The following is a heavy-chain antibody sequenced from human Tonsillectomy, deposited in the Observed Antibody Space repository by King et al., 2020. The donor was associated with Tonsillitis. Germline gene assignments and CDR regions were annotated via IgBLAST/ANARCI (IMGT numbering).Heavy chain of an antibody. Sequence: VQLVESGGSLVQPGGSLKLSCAASGFTFSGSAMHWVRQASGKGLEWVGRIRSKANSYATAYAASVNGRFTISRDDSKNTAYLQMNSLKTEDTAVYYCTSGGVSLAAFDIWGQGTMVTVSS. J-gene: IGHJ3*02. CDR3: TSGGVSLAAFDI. CDR1: GFTFSGSA. D-gene: IGHD2-8*01. V-gene: IGHV3-73*01. CDR2: IRSKANSYAT.